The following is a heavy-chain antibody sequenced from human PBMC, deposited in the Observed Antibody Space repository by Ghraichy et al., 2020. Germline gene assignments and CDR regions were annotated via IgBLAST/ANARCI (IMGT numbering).Heavy chain of an antibody. CDR2: TNPSDGST. D-gene: IGHD3-9*01. Sequence: ASVKVSCKASGFTFTSFYIHWLRQAPGRGLEWMGITNPSDGSTTYAQNFQGRVTVTRDTSTSTFYMELSSLRSEDTAVYYCARGKYFAQAYYFGMDVWGQGTTVTVSS. J-gene: IGHJ6*02. V-gene: IGHV1-46*01. CDR3: ARGKYFAQAYYFGMDV. CDR1: GFTFTSFY.